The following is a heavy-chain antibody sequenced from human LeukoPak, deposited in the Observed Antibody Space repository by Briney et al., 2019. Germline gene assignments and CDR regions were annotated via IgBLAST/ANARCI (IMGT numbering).Heavy chain of an antibody. J-gene: IGHJ6*04. CDR3: EEIGITMIGGV. CDR2: ITSSSIHT. Sequence: GGSLRLSCAPSGLTFITYNTNWVRHAPGKGLEWVSSITSSSIHTFYADSVGGRFTISRRNAKNSLYLQMNRLRAEDTAVYYCEEIGITMIGGVWGKGTTVTISS. D-gene: IGHD3-10*02. CDR1: GLTFITYN. V-gene: IGHV3-21*01.